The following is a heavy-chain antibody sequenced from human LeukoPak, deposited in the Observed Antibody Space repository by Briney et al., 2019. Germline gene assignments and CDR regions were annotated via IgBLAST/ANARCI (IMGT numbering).Heavy chain of an antibody. V-gene: IGHV4-59*08. J-gene: IGHJ4*02. D-gene: IGHD5-12*01. CDR3: AGGSGYAFEY. CDR1: GGSISSYY. Sequence: PSETLSPTCTVSGGSISSYYWSWIRQPPGKGLEWIGYIYYSGSTNYNPSLKSRVTISVDTSKNQFSLKLSSVTAADTAVYYCAGGSGYAFEYWGQGTLVTVSS. CDR2: IYYSGST.